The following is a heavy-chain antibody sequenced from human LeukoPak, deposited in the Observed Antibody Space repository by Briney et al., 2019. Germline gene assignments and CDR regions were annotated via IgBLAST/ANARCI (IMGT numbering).Heavy chain of an antibody. V-gene: IGHV3-7*05. CDR2: IKEDGSEK. D-gene: IGHD2-2*01. Sequence: GGSLRLSCAASGFTFSTFWMTWVRQAPGKGLEWVANIKEDGSEKYYVDSLKGRFTISRDNAKNSLYLQMNSLSAEDTAVYYCARMKGCSSTTCYFAIYWGQGTLVTVSS. J-gene: IGHJ4*02. CDR1: GFTFSTFW. CDR3: ARMKGCSSTTCYFAIY.